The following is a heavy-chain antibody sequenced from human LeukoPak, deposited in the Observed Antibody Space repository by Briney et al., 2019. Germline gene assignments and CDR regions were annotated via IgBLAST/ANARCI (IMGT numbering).Heavy chain of an antibody. Sequence: GGSLRLSCAVSGFTSTTNAMNWVRQAPGRGLECVSFISSSSTYIKYADLVKGRFTISRDNAKNSLYLQMNSLRAEDTAVYYCARVSYDFWSGEEYMDVWGKGTTVTVSS. J-gene: IGHJ6*03. CDR2: ISSSSTYI. V-gene: IGHV3-21*04. CDR1: GFTSTTNA. CDR3: ARVSYDFWSGEEYMDV. D-gene: IGHD3-3*01.